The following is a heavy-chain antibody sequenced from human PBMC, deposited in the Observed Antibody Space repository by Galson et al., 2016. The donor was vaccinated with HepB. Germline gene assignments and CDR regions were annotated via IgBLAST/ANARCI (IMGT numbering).Heavy chain of an antibody. V-gene: IGHV5-51*03. CDR3: ARAGLWVVAARGAFDF. J-gene: IGHJ3*01. CDR1: GYSFTDYW. CDR2: IYPTDSDT. Sequence: QSGAEVKKPGESLTISCTGSGYSFTDYWIGWVRQMPGKGPEWMGIIYPTDSDTRYSPSFEGQVTISADRSINTAYLQWSSLKASDTAMYHCARAGLWVVAARGAFDFWGQGTKVIVSS. D-gene: IGHD2-15*01.